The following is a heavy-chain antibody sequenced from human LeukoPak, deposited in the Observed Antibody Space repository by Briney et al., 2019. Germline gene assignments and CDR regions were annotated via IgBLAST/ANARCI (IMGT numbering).Heavy chain of an antibody. CDR2: FDPEDGET. CDR1: GYTRTELS. J-gene: IGHJ4*02. Sequence: ASVKVSCKVSGYTRTELSMHWVRQAPGKGLEWMGGFDPEDGETIYAQKFQGRVTMTEDTSTDTAYMELSSLRSEDTAVYYCATALLWFGELGPPFDYWGQGTLVTVSS. CDR3: ATALLWFGELGPPFDY. V-gene: IGHV1-24*01. D-gene: IGHD3-10*01.